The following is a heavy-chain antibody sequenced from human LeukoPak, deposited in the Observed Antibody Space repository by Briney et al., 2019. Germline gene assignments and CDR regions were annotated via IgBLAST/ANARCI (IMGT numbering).Heavy chain of an antibody. Sequence: GGCLRLSCAASGFTVSSNDMSWVRPAPGKGLEWVSVIYSGGSTYYADSVKGRFTISRDNSKNTLYLQMNSLRAEDTAVYYCARDTTGYGSGDYWGQGTLVTVS. V-gene: IGHV3-66*01. J-gene: IGHJ4*02. D-gene: IGHD3-10*01. CDR3: ARDTTGYGSGDY. CDR1: GFTVSSND. CDR2: IYSGGST.